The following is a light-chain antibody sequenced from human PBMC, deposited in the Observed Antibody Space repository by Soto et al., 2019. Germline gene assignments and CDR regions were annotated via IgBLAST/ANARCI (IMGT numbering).Light chain of an antibody. CDR2: GAS. J-gene: IGKJ4*01. V-gene: IGKV3-15*01. CDR1: QSVSSN. CDR3: QQYNTYSSLT. Sequence: EIVMTQSPATLSVSPGERATLYFSASQSVSSNLAWYQQKPGQAPRLLIYGASTRATGIPARFSGSGSGTEFTLTISSLQSEDFAVYYCQQYNTYSSLTFGGGTKVDIK.